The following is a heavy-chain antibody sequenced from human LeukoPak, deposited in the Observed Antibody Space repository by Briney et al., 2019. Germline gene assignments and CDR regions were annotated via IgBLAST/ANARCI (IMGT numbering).Heavy chain of an antibody. J-gene: IGHJ4*02. CDR1: GFTFSAYE. V-gene: IGHV3-48*03. CDR2: ISGSGDTI. D-gene: IGHD3-10*01. CDR3: ARPVGYSGSGSYYGF. Sequence: GGSLRLSCAGSGFTFSAYEMNWLRQAPGKGLQWLSYISGSGDTIHYADSVKGRFTISRDNAKNSLSLQMNSLRAEDTAVYYCARPVGYSGSGSYYGFWGQGTLVTVSS.